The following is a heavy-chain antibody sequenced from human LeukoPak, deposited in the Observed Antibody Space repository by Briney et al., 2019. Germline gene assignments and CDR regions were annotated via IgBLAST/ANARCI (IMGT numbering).Heavy chain of an antibody. CDR3: ARNNWNYGNYMDV. CDR2: IIPIFGTA. V-gene: IGHV1-69*05. Sequence: VASAKVSCKASGGTFSSYAISWVRQAPGQGLEWMGGIIPIFGTANYAQKFQGRVTITTDESTSTAYMELSSLRSEDTAVYYCARNNWNYGNYMDVWGKGTTVTVSS. D-gene: IGHD1-7*01. J-gene: IGHJ6*03. CDR1: GGTFSSYA.